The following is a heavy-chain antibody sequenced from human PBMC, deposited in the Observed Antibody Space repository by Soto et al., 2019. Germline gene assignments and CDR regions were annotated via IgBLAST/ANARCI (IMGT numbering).Heavy chain of an antibody. V-gene: IGHV3-15*07. D-gene: IGHD7-27*01. Sequence: GGSLRLSCAASGFTFSNAWMNWVRQAPGKGLEWVGRIKSKTDGGTTDYAAPVKGRFTISRDDSKNTLYLQMNSLKTEDTAVYYCTTAPTGDEYYYGMDVWGQGTTVTVSS. CDR3: TTAPTGDEYYYGMDV. CDR2: IKSKTDGGTT. CDR1: GFTFSNAW. J-gene: IGHJ6*02.